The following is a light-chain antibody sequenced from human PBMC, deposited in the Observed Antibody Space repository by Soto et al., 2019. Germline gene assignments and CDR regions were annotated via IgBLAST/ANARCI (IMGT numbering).Light chain of an antibody. CDR1: SSDVGAYNY. Sequence: QSALTQPASVSGSPGQSITISCTGTSSDVGAYNYVSWYQQHPGKAPKLMIFEVNNRPSGVSNRFSGSKSGNTASLAISGLQAEDEADYYCSSYTSSSPLVFGGGTKLTVL. CDR2: EVN. J-gene: IGLJ2*01. V-gene: IGLV2-14*01. CDR3: SSYTSSSPLV.